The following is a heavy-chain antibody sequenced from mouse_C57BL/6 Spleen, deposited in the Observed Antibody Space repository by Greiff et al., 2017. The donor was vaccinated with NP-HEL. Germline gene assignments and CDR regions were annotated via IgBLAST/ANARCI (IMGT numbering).Heavy chain of an antibody. CDR2: IDPSDSYT. D-gene: IGHD1-1*01. Sequence: QVQLQQPGAELVKPGASVKLSCKASGYTFTSYWMQWVKQGPGQGLEWIGEIDPSDSYTNYNQKFKGKATLTVDTASRTPYMQLSSLTSEHSAVYYCARAGGYYGSRAPDYWGQGTTLTVSS. J-gene: IGHJ2*01. V-gene: IGHV1-50*01. CDR1: GYTFTSYW. CDR3: ARAGGYYGSRAPDY.